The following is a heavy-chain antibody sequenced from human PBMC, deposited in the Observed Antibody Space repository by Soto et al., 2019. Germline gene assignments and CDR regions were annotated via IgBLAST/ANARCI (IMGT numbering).Heavy chain of an antibody. D-gene: IGHD2-15*01. J-gene: IGHJ4*02. CDR1: GYTFTDYG. Sequence: ASVKVSCTDSGYTFTDYGISWVRQAPGQGLEWMGWISAFNDNTIYAQKFQGRVTVTTDTSTSTTYMELKSLRSDDTAMYYCGREYCSGGSCYSADYWGQGTLVTVSS. CDR2: ISAFNDNT. V-gene: IGHV1-18*01. CDR3: GREYCSGGSCYSADY.